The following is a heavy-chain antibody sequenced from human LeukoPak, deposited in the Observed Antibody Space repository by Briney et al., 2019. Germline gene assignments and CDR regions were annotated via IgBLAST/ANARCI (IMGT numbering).Heavy chain of an antibody. CDR1: GFTFSSCA. V-gene: IGHV3-48*01. CDR3: ARGRYYMDV. CDR2: ISSSSSTI. J-gene: IGHJ6*03. Sequence: PGGSLRLSCAASGFTFSSCAMSWVRQAPGKGLEWVSYISSSSSTIYYADSVKGRFTISRDNAKNSLYLQMNSLRAEDTAVYYCARGRYYMDVWGKGTTVTVSS.